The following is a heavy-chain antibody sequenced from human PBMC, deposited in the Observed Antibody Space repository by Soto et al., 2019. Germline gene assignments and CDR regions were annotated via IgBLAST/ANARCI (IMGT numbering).Heavy chain of an antibody. CDR3: ARDRVTIFGVANKKYYYGMDV. CDR1: GGTFSSYA. D-gene: IGHD3-3*01. J-gene: IGHJ6*02. CDR2: IIPIFGTA. V-gene: IGHV1-69*13. Sequence: VASVKVSCKASGGTFSSYAISWVRQAPGQGLEWMGGIIPIFGTANYAQKFQGRVTITADESTSTAYMELSSLRSEDTAVYYCARDRVTIFGVANKKYYYGMDVWGQGTTVTVSS.